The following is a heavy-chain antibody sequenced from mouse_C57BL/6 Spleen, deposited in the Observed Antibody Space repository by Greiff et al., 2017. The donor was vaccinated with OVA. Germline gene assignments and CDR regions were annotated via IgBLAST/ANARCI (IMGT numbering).Heavy chain of an antibody. CDR3: ARGITTVVGYFDV. J-gene: IGHJ1*03. CDR2: IDPSDSEP. D-gene: IGHD1-1*01. Sequence: QVQLQQPGAELVRPGSSVKLSCKASGYTFTSYWMHWVKQRPIQGLEWIGNIDPSDSEPHYNQKFKDKATLTVDKSSSTAYMQLSSLTSEDSAVYYCARGITTVVGYFDVWGTGTTVTVSS. CDR1: GYTFTSYW. V-gene: IGHV1-52*01.